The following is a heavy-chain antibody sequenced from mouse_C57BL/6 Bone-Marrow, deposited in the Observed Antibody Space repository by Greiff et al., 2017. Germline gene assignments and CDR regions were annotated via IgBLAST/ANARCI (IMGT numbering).Heavy chain of an antibody. Sequence: QVQLQQPGAELVKPGASVKLSCKASGYTFTSYWMHWVKQRPGRGLEWIGRIDPNSGGTTYNEKFKSKATLTVDKPSSTAYMQLSSLTSEDSAVYYCARGRIYYGYDGFAYWGQGTLVTVSA. J-gene: IGHJ3*01. V-gene: IGHV1-72*01. CDR1: GYTFTSYW. CDR3: ARGRIYYGYDGFAY. CDR2: IDPNSGGT. D-gene: IGHD2-2*01.